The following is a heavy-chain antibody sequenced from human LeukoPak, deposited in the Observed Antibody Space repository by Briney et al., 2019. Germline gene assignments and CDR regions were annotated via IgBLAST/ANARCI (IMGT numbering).Heavy chain of an antibody. CDR3: ARSGYDSSGYYVYYMDV. J-gene: IGHJ6*03. V-gene: IGHV1-69*13. CDR2: ITPIFGTA. Sequence: SVTVSCKASGGTFSSYAISWVRQAPGQGLEWMGGITPIFGTANYAQKFQGRVTITADESTSTAYMELSSLRSEDTAVYYCARSGYDSSGYYVYYMDVWGKGTTVTISS. CDR1: GGTFSSYA. D-gene: IGHD3-22*01.